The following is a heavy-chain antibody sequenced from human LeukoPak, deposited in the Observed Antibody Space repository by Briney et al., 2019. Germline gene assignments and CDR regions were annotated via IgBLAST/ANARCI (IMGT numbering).Heavy chain of an antibody. J-gene: IGHJ4*02. CDR1: GFIFNNYG. Sequence: GGSLRLFRGAWGFIFNNYGVVWARQAPGKGLEWVSAISNDGGGTTSADFVTSRFSVSRDNSKNTLFLQMTSLRAEDTALYYCAKGSSGYFFDLWGQGTLVTVSS. V-gene: IGHV3-23*01. CDR2: ISNDGGGT. D-gene: IGHD3-22*01. CDR3: AKGSSGYFFDL.